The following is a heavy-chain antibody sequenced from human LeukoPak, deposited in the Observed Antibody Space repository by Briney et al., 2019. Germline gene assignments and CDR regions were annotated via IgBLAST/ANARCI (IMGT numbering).Heavy chain of an antibody. V-gene: IGHV1-24*01. Sequence: EASVKVSCKVSGYTLTELSMHWVRQAPGKGLEWMGGFDPEDGETIYAQKFQGRVTITADESTSTAYMELSSLRSEDTAVYYCASKDYGDYSFFDYWGQGTLVTVSS. CDR2: FDPEDGET. CDR1: GYTLTELS. D-gene: IGHD4-17*01. CDR3: ASKDYGDYSFFDY. J-gene: IGHJ4*02.